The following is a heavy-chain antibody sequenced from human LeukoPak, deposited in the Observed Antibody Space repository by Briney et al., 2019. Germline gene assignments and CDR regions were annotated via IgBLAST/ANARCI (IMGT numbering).Heavy chain of an antibody. D-gene: IGHD2-15*01. V-gene: IGHV3-23*01. CDR1: GFTFKNYI. CDR2: ISGSGGDT. Sequence: GGSLRLSCTGSGFTFKNYIMSWVRQAQGKGLEWVSGISGSGGDTYYADSVKGRFTISRDNSRNTLYLQMASLRVEDTAVYYCAKGGTAVVVDDYWGQGTLVTVSS. CDR3: AKGGTAVVVDDY. J-gene: IGHJ4*02.